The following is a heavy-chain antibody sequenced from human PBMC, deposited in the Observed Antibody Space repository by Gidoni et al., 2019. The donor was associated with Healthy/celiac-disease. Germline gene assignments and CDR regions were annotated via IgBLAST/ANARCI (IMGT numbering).Heavy chain of an antibody. CDR2: ISYDGSNK. CDR1: GFTFSSYG. D-gene: IGHD3-10*01. CDR3: AKGGDDLYLIKTFDY. V-gene: IGHV3-30*18. Sequence: QVQLVESGGGVVQPGRSLRLSCAASGFTFSSYGMHWVRPAPGKGLEWVAVISYDGSNKYYADSVKGRFTISRDNSKNTLYLQMNSLRAEDTAVYYCAKGGDDLYLIKTFDYWGQGTLVTVSS. J-gene: IGHJ4*02.